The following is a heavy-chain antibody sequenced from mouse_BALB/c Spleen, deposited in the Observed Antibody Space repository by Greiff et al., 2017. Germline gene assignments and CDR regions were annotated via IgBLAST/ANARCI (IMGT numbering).Heavy chain of an antibody. Sequence: VKVVESGPGLVAPSQSLSITCTVSGFSLTSYGVHWVRQSPGKGLEWLGVIWRGGSTDYNVAFMSRLSITKDNSKSQVFFKMNSLQADDTAIYYCAKRGGDYDEEDWYFDVWGAGTTVTVSS. J-gene: IGHJ1*01. V-gene: IGHV2-5*01. CDR1: GFSLTSYG. D-gene: IGHD2-4*01. CDR2: IWRGGST. CDR3: AKRGGDYDEEDWYFDV.